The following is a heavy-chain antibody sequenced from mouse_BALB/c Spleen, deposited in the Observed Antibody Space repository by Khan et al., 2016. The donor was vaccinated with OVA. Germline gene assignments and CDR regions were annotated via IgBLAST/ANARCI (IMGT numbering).Heavy chain of an antibody. V-gene: IGHV5-4*02. D-gene: IGHD2-1*01. J-gene: IGHJ3*01. Sequence: EVELVESGGGLVKPGGSLKLSCAASGFTFSDSYMYWVRQTPEKRLEWVATISDGGSYTYYPDSVKGRFTISRDDAKNNLYLQLSSLKSEDTAIFYGERGDYGNHLSYWGQGTLATVSA. CDR3: ERGDYGNHLSY. CDR2: ISDGGSYT. CDR1: GFTFSDSY.